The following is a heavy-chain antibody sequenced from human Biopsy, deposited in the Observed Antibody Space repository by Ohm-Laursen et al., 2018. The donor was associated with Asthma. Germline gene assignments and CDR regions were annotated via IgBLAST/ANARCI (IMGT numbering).Heavy chain of an antibody. CDR2: ISYTGNT. CDR3: VRGSSSWHHGPFHYYYGLDV. J-gene: IGHJ6*02. Sequence: GTLSLTCTVSGGSMSSSSYSWGWIRQPPGKGLEWIGSISYTGNTDIPSLRSRVTLSVDTSKNNFSLKLPSVTAADTAVFYCVRGSSSWHHGPFHYYYGLDVWGQGTTATVS. V-gene: IGHV4-39*02. CDR1: GGSMSSSSYS. D-gene: IGHD6-13*01.